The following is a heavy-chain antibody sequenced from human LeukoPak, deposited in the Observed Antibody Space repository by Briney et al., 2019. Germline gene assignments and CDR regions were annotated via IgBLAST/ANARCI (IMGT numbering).Heavy chain of an antibody. CDR3: ASLASGANSPFDY. V-gene: IGHV4-4*09. J-gene: IGHJ4*02. CDR2: IYTSGST. Sequence: SETLSLTCTVSGASISSYSWSWIRQPPGKGLEWIWRIYTSGSTSYNPSLKSRVAISVDTFKNQCALKLSSVTAAATAVYYRASLASGANSPFDYWGQGTLVTVSS. CDR1: GASISSYS. D-gene: IGHD4/OR15-4a*01.